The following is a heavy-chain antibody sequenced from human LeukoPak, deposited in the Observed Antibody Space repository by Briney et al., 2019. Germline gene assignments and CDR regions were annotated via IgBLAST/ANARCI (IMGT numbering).Heavy chain of an antibody. D-gene: IGHD3-9*01. Sequence: ASVKVSCKASGYTFTGYYMHWVRQAPGQGLEWMGWINPHSGGTNYAQEFQCRVTMTRDTSISTAYMELRRLRSDDTAVYYCARGKYYDILTGTHFDYWGQGTLVTVPS. CDR2: INPHSGGT. CDR1: GYTFTGYY. V-gene: IGHV1-2*02. CDR3: ARGKYYDILTGTHFDY. J-gene: IGHJ4*02.